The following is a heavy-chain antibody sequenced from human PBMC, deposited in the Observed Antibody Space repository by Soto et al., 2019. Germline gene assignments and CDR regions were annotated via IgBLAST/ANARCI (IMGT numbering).Heavy chain of an antibody. CDR2: ISDEGRNT. CDR1: GFTFSAYG. V-gene: IGHV3-30*18. J-gene: IGHJ5*02. Sequence: GGSLRLSCAASGFTFSAYGMHWVRQAPGKGLEWVALISDEGRNTYYGDSVKGRFTISRDNSRNTLFLQMNSLKVEDTAMYYCSKDGGRVSTPFDPWGLGTMVAVYS. D-gene: IGHD1-26*01. CDR3: SKDGGRVSTPFDP.